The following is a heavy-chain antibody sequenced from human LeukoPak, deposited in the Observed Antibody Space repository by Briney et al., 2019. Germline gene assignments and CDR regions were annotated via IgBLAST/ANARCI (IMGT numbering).Heavy chain of an antibody. Sequence: GGSLRLSCTASGFTFSSYSMNWVRQAPGKGLEWVSYISSGSTTIYYADSVKGRFTISRDNAKNSLYLQMNSLSAEDTAVYYCARDPHYYGSGSYYNMYWGQGTLVTVSS. CDR3: ARDPHYYGSGSYYNMY. J-gene: IGHJ4*02. V-gene: IGHV3-48*04. CDR1: GFTFSSYS. D-gene: IGHD3-10*01. CDR2: ISSGSTTI.